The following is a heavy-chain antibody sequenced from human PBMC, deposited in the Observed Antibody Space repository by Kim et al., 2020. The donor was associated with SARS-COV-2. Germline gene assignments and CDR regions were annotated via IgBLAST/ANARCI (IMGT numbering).Heavy chain of an antibody. CDR2: INPSGGGT. CDR1: GYTFTTHY. D-gene: IGHD2-8*02. CDR3: ARGGGTGIFDY. Sequence: ASVKVSCKASGYTFTTHYMHWVRQAPGQGLEWMGLINPSGGGTSYAQKFQGRATMTRDTSTSTVYMELSRLRSEDTAVYYCARGGGTGIFDYWGQGTLVTVSS. V-gene: IGHV1-46*01. J-gene: IGHJ4*02.